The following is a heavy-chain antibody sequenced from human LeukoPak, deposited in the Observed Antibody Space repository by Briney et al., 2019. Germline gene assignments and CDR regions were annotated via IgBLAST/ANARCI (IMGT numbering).Heavy chain of an antibody. CDR2: ISGSGGST. D-gene: IGHD3-22*01. J-gene: IGHJ4*02. CDR1: GFTFSSYA. Sequence: HSGGSLRLSCAASGFTFSSYAMSWVRQAPGKGLEWVSAISGSGGSTYYADSVKGRFTISRDNSKNTLYLQMNSLRAEDTAVYYCANDYYDSSGYYGSLDYWGQGTLVTVSS. CDR3: ANDYYDSSGYYGSLDY. V-gene: IGHV3-23*01.